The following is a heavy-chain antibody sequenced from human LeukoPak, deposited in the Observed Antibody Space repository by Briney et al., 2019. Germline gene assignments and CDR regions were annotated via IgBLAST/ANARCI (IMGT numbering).Heavy chain of an antibody. V-gene: IGHV3-49*04. D-gene: IGHD5-18*01. CDR2: IRSKVYGGTT. CDR3: TRPGDTALAGGVFDY. J-gene: IGHJ4*02. Sequence: GGSLRLSCAASGFTFSSYTMHWVRQAPGKGLEWVGFIRSKVYGGTTEYAASVKGRFTISRDDSKSIAHLQMNSLKTEDTAVYYCTRPGDTALAGGVFDYWGQGTLVTVSS. CDR1: GFTFSSYT.